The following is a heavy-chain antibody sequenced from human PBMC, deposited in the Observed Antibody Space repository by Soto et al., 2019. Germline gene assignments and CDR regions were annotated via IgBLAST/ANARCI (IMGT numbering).Heavy chain of an antibody. D-gene: IGHD4-17*01. CDR3: ASFPIYDYGYDDDY. Sequence: GSLRLSCAASAFTFRRYAMSWFRQAPGKGLEWVSTISGSGDTTYYKDFVKGRFTISRDNSKNTLYLQMNSLRAEDTAVYFCASFPIYDYGYDDDYWGQGALVTVSS. CDR2: ISGSGDTT. J-gene: IGHJ4*02. CDR1: AFTFRRYA. V-gene: IGHV3-23*01.